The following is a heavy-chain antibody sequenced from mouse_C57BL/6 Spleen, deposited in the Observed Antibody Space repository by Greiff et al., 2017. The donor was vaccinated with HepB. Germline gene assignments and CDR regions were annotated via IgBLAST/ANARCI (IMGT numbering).Heavy chain of an antibody. J-gene: IGHJ4*01. D-gene: IGHD1-1*01. CDR3: ARRYGSSYDYAMDY. CDR2: INPYNGDT. V-gene: IGHV1-20*01. Sequence: EVQLQQSGPELVKPGDSVKISCKASGYSFTGYFMNWVMQSHGKSLEWIGRINPYNGDTFYNQKFKGKATLTVDKSSSTAHMDLRSLTSEDSAVYYCARRYGSSYDYAMDYWGQGTSVTVSS. CDR1: GYSFTGYF.